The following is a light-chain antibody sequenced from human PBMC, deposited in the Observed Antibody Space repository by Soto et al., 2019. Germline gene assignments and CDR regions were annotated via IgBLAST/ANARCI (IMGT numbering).Light chain of an antibody. CDR2: GAS. J-gene: IGKJ3*01. Sequence: EIVLTQSPGTLSLSPGERATLSCRASQSVSSSYLAWYQQKPGQAPRLLIYGASSRATGIPDRLSGSGSGTDFNLTISRLEPEDFAVYYCQQYGSSPPITFGPGTKVYIK. CDR1: QSVSSSY. V-gene: IGKV3-20*01. CDR3: QQYGSSPPIT.